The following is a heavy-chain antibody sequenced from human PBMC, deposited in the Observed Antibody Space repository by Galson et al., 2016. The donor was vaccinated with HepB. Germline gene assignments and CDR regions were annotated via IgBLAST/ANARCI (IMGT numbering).Heavy chain of an antibody. D-gene: IGHD5-24*01. CDR1: GGSISSADHY. CDR3: AREERWLHSRRIPFEI. V-gene: IGHV4-30-4*01. CDR2: ISYSGSS. Sequence: PLSLTCTVSGGSISSADHYWSWIRQPPGKGLEWIGNISYSGSSHSNPSLNNRVTISIDTSKNQFSLKLASVTAADTAVYYCAREERWLHSRRIPFEIWGQGTMVTVSS. J-gene: IGHJ3*02.